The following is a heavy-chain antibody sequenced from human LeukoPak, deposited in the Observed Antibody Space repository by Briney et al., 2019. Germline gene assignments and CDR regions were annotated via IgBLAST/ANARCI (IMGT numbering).Heavy chain of an antibody. CDR3: ARVLRYCSGGNCYSGGLGYMDV. D-gene: IGHD2-15*01. J-gene: IGHJ6*03. V-gene: IGHV3-48*04. CDR1: GFTLSRYN. Sequence: GGSLRLSCAASGFTLSRYNMNWVRQAPGKGLEWVSSISRSGSTKYYADSVKGRFTISRDNTKNSLFLQMNSLRAEDTAVYYCARVLRYCSGGNCYSGGLGYMDVWGKGTTVTISS. CDR2: ISRSGSTK.